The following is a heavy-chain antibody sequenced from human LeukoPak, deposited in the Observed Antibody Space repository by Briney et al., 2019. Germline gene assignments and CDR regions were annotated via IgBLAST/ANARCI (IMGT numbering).Heavy chain of an antibody. CDR2: ISYDGSNK. CDR1: GFTFSSYG. Sequence: GGSLRLSCAASGFTFSSYGMHWVRQAPGKGLEWVAVISYDGSNKYYADSVKGRFTISRDNSKNTLYLQMNGLRAEDTAVYYCAKDLSSGQDIVVVVAATGGMDVWGQGTTVTVSS. V-gene: IGHV3-30*18. CDR3: AKDLSSGQDIVVVVAATGGMDV. J-gene: IGHJ6*02. D-gene: IGHD2-15*01.